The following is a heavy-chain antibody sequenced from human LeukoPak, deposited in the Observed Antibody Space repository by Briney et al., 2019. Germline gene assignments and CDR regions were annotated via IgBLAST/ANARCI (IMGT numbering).Heavy chain of an antibody. J-gene: IGHJ6*03. CDR3: ARDRRVRGVISGKGYYYMDV. CDR2: INPNSGGT. CDR1: GYTFTGYY. D-gene: IGHD3-10*01. Sequence: ASVKVSCKASGYTFTGYYMHWVRQAPGQGLEWMGWINPNSGGTNYAQKFQGRVTMTRDTSISTAYMELSRLRSDDTAVYYCARDRRVRGVISGKGYYYMDVWGKGTTVTVSS. V-gene: IGHV1-2*02.